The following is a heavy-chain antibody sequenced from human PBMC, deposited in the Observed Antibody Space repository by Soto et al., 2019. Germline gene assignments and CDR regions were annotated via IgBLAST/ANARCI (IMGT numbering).Heavy chain of an antibody. D-gene: IGHD3-22*01. CDR2: IIPIFGTA. J-gene: IGHJ4*02. CDR3: ARVSPDSSGYYYLTPNDY. V-gene: IGHV1-69*01. CDR1: GGTFSSYA. Sequence: QVQLVQSGAEVKKPGSSVKVSCKASGGTFSSYAISWVRQAPGQGLGWMGGIIPIFGTANYAQKFQGRVTMTADESTSTAYMELSSLRSEDTAVYYCARVSPDSSGYYYLTPNDYWGQGTLVTVSS.